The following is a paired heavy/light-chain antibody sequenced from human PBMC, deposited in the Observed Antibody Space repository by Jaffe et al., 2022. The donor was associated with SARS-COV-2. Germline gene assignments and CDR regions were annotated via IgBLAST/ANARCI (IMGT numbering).Heavy chain of an antibody. CDR2: IRNKRDNSAT. Sequence: DVQLVESGGGLVQPGGSLKLSCTASGFSISDSHMHWVRQAPGKGLEWVGHIRNKRDNSATAYAPSVAGRFTISRDDSQNTAYLQMSRLISDDTAVYFCARQTESCHDYWGQGALVTVSS. D-gene: IGHD2-15*01. V-gene: IGHV3-73*01. CDR3: ARQTESCHDY. J-gene: IGHJ4*02. CDR1: GFSISDSH.
Light chain of an antibody. V-gene: IGKV3-20*01. CDR2: GAS. Sequence: EFVLTQSPGTLSLSPGERATLSCRASQSVFKNYLAWYQQEPGQAPRLLIYGASRRATGIPDRFSGSGSGTDFTLTISRLEPEDFAVYYCQQYCCAPPYTFGQGTKLEIK. CDR1: QSVFKNY. CDR3: QQYCCAPPYT. J-gene: IGKJ2*01.